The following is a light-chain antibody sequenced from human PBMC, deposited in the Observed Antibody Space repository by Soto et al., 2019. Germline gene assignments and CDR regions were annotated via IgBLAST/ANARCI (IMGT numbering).Light chain of an antibody. V-gene: IGKV3-20*01. CDR2: DVS. CDR3: QQYGISPT. J-gene: IGKJ1*01. CDR1: HSVSSNY. Sequence: EIVLTQSPGTLSLSPGERATLSCRSSHSVSSNYLAWYQQKPGQAPRLLIYDVSSRATGIPDRFSGSGSGTVFTISISRLGPVDFAVYYCQQYGISPTFGQGTKVEIK.